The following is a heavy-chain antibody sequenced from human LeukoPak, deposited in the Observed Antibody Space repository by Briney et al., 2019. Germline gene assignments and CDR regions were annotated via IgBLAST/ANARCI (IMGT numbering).Heavy chain of an antibody. J-gene: IGHJ4*02. CDR3: ARDIDTAMVVKDY. Sequence: AASVKVSCKASGYTFTGYYMHWVRQAPGQGLEWMGWINPNSGGTNYAQKFQGRVTMTRDTPISTAYMELSRLRSDDTAVYYCARDIDTAMVVKDYWGQGTLVTVSS. CDR2: INPNSGGT. CDR1: GYTFTGYY. V-gene: IGHV1-2*02. D-gene: IGHD5-18*01.